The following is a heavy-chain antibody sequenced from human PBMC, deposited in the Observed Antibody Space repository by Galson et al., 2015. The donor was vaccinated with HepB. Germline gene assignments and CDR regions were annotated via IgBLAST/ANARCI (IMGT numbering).Heavy chain of an antibody. CDR3: AKSVLPFYYFDY. Sequence: SLRLSCAASGFTFNNYAMSWVRQAPGKGLEWVSGISGSGSSTYYADTVKGRFTISRDTSKNTLYLQMNSLRAEDTAVYYCAKSVLPFYYFDYWGQGTLVTVSS. V-gene: IGHV3-23*01. D-gene: IGHD2/OR15-2a*01. CDR1: GFTFNNYA. CDR2: ISGSGSST. J-gene: IGHJ4*02.